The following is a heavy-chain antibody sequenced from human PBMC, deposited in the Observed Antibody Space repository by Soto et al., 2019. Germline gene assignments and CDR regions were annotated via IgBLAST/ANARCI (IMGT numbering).Heavy chain of an antibody. J-gene: IGHJ4*02. V-gene: IGHV3-7*01. Sequence: GGSLRLSCAASGFTFSRSWMSWVRQAPGTGLEWVAYIKPDGSEKDYVESVKGRFSVSRDNAKNSLHLQMNSLRVEDTAVYYCARGPYWGQGILVTVSS. CDR1: GFTFSRSW. CDR2: IKPDGSEK. CDR3: ARGPY.